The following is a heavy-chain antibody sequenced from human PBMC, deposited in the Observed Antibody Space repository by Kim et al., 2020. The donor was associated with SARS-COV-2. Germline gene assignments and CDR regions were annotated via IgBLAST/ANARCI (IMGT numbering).Heavy chain of an antibody. D-gene: IGHD1-1*01. CDR3: ASSIPKTGIPY. Sequence: ANYAQKSQGRGTITADESTSTAYMELSSLRSEDTAVYYCASSIPKTGIPYWGQGTLVTVSS. J-gene: IGHJ4*02. V-gene: IGHV1-69*01. CDR2: A.